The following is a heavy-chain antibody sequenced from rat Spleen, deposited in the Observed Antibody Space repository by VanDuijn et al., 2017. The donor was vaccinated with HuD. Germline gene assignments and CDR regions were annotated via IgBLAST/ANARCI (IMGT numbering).Heavy chain of an antibody. CDR2: ITNSGGST. CDR3: TTDYYYDGSYYY. V-gene: IGHV5-27*01. Sequence: EVQLVESGGGLVQPGRSLKLSCAASGFTFSNYGMAWVRQAPTKGLEWVASITNSGGSTYYRDSVKGLFTISRDNAKSTLYLQMDSLRSEDTATYYCTTDYYYDGSYYYWGQGVMVTVSS. CDR1: GFTFSNYG. D-gene: IGHD1-12*02. J-gene: IGHJ2*01.